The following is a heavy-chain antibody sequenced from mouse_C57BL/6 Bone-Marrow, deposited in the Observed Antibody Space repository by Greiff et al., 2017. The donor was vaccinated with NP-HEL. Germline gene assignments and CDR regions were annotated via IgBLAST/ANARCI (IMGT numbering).Heavy chain of an antibody. CDR2: IDPENGDT. J-gene: IGHJ1*03. V-gene: IGHV14-4*01. CDR3: TTDYGSSYWYFDV. Sequence: VQLKQSGAELVRPGASVKLSCTASGFNIKDDYMHWVKQRPEQGLEWIGWIDPENGDTEYASKFQGKATITAATSSNTAYLQLSSLTSEDTAVYYCTTDYGSSYWYFDVWGTGTTVTVSS. D-gene: IGHD1-1*01. CDR1: GFNIKDDY.